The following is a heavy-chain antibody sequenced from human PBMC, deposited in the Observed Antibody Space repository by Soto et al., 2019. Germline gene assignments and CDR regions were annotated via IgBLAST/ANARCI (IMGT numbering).Heavy chain of an antibody. CDR2: IIPIFGTA. CDR3: ARDPYYYDSRCGYFDL. J-gene: IGHJ2*01. Sequence: QVQLVQSGAEVKKPGSSVKVSCKASGGTFSSYAISWVRQAPGQGLEWMGGIIPIFGTANYAQKFQGRVTITADSSTSTAYMELSSLSSEDTAVYYCARDPYYYDSRCGYFDLWGRGTLVTVSS. CDR1: GGTFSSYA. V-gene: IGHV1-69*12. D-gene: IGHD3-22*01.